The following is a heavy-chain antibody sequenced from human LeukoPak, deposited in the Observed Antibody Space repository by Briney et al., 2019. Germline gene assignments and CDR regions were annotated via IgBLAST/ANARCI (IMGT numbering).Heavy chain of an antibody. CDR2: IKQDGSEK. CDR3: ARDRMGAIMYFDV. Sequence: GSLRLSCGASGFTFSSYWMNWVRQAPGKGLEWVANIKQDGSEKYYVDSVKGRFTISRDNSRDRLYLETNSLRAEDTAVYYCARDRMGAIMYFDVWGRGTLVTVSS. D-gene: IGHD3-10*01. CDR1: GFTFSSYW. J-gene: IGHJ2*01. V-gene: IGHV3-7*03.